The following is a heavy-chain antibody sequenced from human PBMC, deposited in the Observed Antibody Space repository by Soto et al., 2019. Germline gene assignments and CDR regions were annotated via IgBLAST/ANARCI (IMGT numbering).Heavy chain of an antibody. D-gene: IGHD2-21*02. J-gene: IGHJ4*02. Sequence: EVQLLESGGGFVQPGGSLTLSCSTSGFTFKDCVISWVRQAPGKGLEWVSGISGSGGATYYTDSVEGRFTISKDFSKNTVSLQMTGLRVDDTAVYYCARTRTAFYRYYLDSWGQGALVTVSS. CDR3: ARTRTAFYRYYLDS. V-gene: IGHV3-23*01. CDR1: GFTFKDCV. CDR2: ISGSGGAT.